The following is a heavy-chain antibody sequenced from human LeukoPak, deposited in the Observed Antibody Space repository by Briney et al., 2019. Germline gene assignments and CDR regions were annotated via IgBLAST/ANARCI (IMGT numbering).Heavy chain of an antibody. V-gene: IGHV3-30*04. CDR1: GFTFSSYA. CDR2: ISYDGSNK. J-gene: IGHJ4*02. CDR3: ARDFSAVVDY. D-gene: IGHD2-2*01. Sequence: PGGSLRLSCAASGFTFSSYAMHWVRQAPGKGLEWVAVISYDGSNKYYADSVEGRFTISRDNSKNTLYLQMNSLRAEDTAVYYCARDFSAVVDYWGQGTLVPVSS.